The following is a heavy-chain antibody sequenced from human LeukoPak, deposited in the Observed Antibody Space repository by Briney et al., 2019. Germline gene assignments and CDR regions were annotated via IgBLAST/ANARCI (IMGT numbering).Heavy chain of an antibody. J-gene: IGHJ5*02. D-gene: IGHD2/OR15-2a*01. Sequence: PGGSLRLSCAASGFTFSSYGMHWVRQAPGKGLEWVAVISYDGSNKYYADSVKGRSTISRDNSKNTLYLQMNSLRAEDTAVYYCAKDYDPFYGSQHPNWFDPWGQGTLVTVSS. CDR1: GFTFSSYG. V-gene: IGHV3-30*18. CDR3: AKDYDPFYGSQHPNWFDP. CDR2: ISYDGSNK.